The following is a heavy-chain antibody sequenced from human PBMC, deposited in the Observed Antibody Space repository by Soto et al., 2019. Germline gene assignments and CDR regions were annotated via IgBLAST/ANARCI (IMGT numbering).Heavy chain of an antibody. V-gene: IGHV2-5*02. CDR1: GLSLSTTAAG. Sequence: QITLKESGPTLVKPTQTLTLTCTFSGLSLSTTAAGVGWIRQPPGKALEWLALIYWDDDERYSPSLKSRLTITKDTSKNQVVLTMTNVDPVDTATYYCAHGSCSSADCYPNPYLDYWGQGILVTVSS. CDR2: IYWDDDE. J-gene: IGHJ4*02. D-gene: IGHD2-2*01. CDR3: AHGSCSSADCYPNPYLDY.